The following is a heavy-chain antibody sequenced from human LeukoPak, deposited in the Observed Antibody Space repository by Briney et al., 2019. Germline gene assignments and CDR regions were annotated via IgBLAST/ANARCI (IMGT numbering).Heavy chain of an antibody. V-gene: IGHV3-7*05. CDR1: GFTFSTYW. CDR3: AREMGWNYGDY. D-gene: IGHD1-7*01. CDR2: IKKDGSGK. J-gene: IGHJ4*02. Sequence: GGSLRLSCAASGFTFSTYWMTWVRQAPGKGLEWVANIKKDGSGKYYVDSVRGRFTISRDNAKNSLYLQMNSLRAEDTAVYYCAREMGWNYGDYWGQGTLVTVSS.